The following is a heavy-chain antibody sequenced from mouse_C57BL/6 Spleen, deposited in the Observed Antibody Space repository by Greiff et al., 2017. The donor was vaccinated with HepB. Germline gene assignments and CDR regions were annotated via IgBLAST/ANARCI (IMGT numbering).Heavy chain of an antibody. J-gene: IGHJ4*01. CDR1: GFNIKDYY. CDR2: IDPEDGET. CDR3: ATPPFTTEEGDYAMDY. D-gene: IGHD1-1*01. V-gene: IGHV14-2*01. Sequence: EVQLQQSGAELVKPGASVKLSCTASGFNIKDYYMHWVKQRTEQGLEWIGRIDPEDGETKYAPKFQGKATITADTSSNTAYLQLSSLTSEDTVVYYCATPPFTTEEGDYAMDYWGQGTSVTVSS.